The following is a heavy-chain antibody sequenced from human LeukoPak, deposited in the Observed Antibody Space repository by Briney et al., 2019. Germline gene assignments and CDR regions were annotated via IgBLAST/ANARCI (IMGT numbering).Heavy chain of an antibody. Sequence: SETLSLTCTVSGGSIGSYYWSWIRQPPGKGLEWIGYLYYRGSTTYNPSLKSRVTIPIDTSKNQFSLKLSSVTAADTAVYYCARDVRVGGSSGWYAFDVWGQGTMVTVSS. V-gene: IGHV4-59*01. CDR3: ARDVRVGGSSGWYAFDV. CDR2: LYYRGST. D-gene: IGHD6-19*01. CDR1: GGSIGSYY. J-gene: IGHJ3*01.